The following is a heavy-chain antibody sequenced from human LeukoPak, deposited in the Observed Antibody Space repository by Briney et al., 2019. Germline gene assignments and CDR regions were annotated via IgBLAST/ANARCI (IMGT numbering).Heavy chain of an antibody. Sequence: SQTLSLTCAISGDNVSGNSTAYNWIRQSPSRGLEWLGRTYYRSKWYNDYAISVKSRITVNPDTSKNQLSLQLNSVTPEDTAVYYCARGGQGDGYSADEASDFWGQGTMVTVSS. V-gene: IGHV6-1*01. CDR2: TYYRSKWYN. CDR1: GDNVSGNSTA. D-gene: IGHD5-24*01. J-gene: IGHJ3*01. CDR3: ARGGQGDGYSADEASDF.